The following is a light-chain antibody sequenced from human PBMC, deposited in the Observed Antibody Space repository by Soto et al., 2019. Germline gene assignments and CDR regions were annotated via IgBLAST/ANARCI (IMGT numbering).Light chain of an antibody. CDR3: ATWDDGLNGL. CDR1: HSNIGRNT. CDR2: GNN. J-gene: IGLJ2*01. V-gene: IGLV1-44*01. Sequence: QSVLTQPPSASGTPGQRVSISCFGSHSNIGRNTVNWYQQFPGTAPKLIIYGNNERPSGVPERFSGSKSGTSASLAISGLQSEDEADYFCATWDDGLNGLFGGGIKLTVL.